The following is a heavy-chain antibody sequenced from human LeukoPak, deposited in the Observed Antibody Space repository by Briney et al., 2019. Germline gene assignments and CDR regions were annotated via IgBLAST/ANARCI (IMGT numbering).Heavy chain of an antibody. V-gene: IGHV4-4*02. CDR3: ARGFTHYYDSSGIFDY. J-gene: IGHJ4*02. D-gene: IGHD3-22*01. CDR2: IYHSGST. Sequence: PSGTLSLTCAASGGSISSNNWWSGGRQPPGEGVEWIGEIYHSGSTNYNPSLKSRVTISVDKSKNQFSLKLSSVTAADTAVYYCARGFTHYYDSSGIFDYWGQGTLVTVSS. CDR1: GGSISSNNW.